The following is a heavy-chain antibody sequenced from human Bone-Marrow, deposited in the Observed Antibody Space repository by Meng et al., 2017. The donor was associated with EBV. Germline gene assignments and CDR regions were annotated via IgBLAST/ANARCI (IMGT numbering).Heavy chain of an antibody. CDR1: GYTFSTYA. CDR3: ARDSSGDSRNFDP. D-gene: IGHD3-22*01. V-gene: IGHV1-3*01. Sequence: VPLVKSGAEVKEPGASVKVSCKASGYTFSTYAIHWVRQAPGQRLEWMGWINVGNGDTKYSQKLQGRVTITRDTSASTAYMELRSLRSEDTAVYYCARDSSGDSRNFDPWGQGTLVTVSS. J-gene: IGHJ5*02. CDR2: INVGNGDT.